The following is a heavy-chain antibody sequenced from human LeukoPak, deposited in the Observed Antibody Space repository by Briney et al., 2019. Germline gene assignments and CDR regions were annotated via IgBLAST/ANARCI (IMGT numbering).Heavy chain of an antibody. CDR3: AKGGLATVTPVEAFDI. CDR1: GITFSNSA. D-gene: IGHD4-11*01. Sequence: GSLRLSCVPSGITFSNSALSWVRQAPGKGLEWVSAISGSGGSTYYADSVKGRFTISRDNSKNTLYLQMNSLRAEDTAVYYCAKGGLATVTPVEAFDIWGQGTMVTVSS. J-gene: IGHJ3*02. V-gene: IGHV3-23*01. CDR2: ISGSGGST.